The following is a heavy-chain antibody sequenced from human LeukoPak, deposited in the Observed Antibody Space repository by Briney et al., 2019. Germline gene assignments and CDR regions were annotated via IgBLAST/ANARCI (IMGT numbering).Heavy chain of an antibody. Sequence: ETLSLTCTVSGGSISSYYWSWVRQAPGKGLEWVANIKQDGSEKYYVDSVKGRFTISRDNAKNSLYLQMNSLRAEDTAVYSCARGNSYMDVWGKGTTVTVSS. CDR1: GGSISSYY. CDR2: IKQDGSEK. V-gene: IGHV3-7*01. J-gene: IGHJ6*03. CDR3: ARGNSYMDV.